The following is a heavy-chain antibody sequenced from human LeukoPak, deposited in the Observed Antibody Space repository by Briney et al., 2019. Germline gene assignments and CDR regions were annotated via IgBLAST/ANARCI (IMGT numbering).Heavy chain of an antibody. J-gene: IGHJ4*02. Sequence: ASVKVSCKASGHTFTSYGISWVRQAPGQGLEWMGWISAYNGNTNYAQKLQGRVTMTTDTSTSTAYMELRSLRSDDTAVYYCARDPTRARPPDPSYSSGWYVIDYWGQGTLVTVSS. CDR3: ARDPTRARPPDPSYSSGWYVIDY. D-gene: IGHD6-19*01. V-gene: IGHV1-18*01. CDR2: ISAYNGNT. CDR1: GHTFTSYG.